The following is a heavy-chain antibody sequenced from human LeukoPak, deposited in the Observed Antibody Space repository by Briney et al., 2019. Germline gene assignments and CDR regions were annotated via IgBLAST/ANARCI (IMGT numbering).Heavy chain of an antibody. CDR1: GFTFSSYW. CDR3: ARAGQRATSVHGY. D-gene: IGHD1-26*01. J-gene: IGHJ4*02. V-gene: IGHV3-7*01. CDR2: IKQDGSEK. Sequence: GGSLRLSCAASGFTFSSYWMSWVRQAPGKGLEWVANIKQDGSEKYYVDSVKGRFTISRDNAKNSLYLQMNSLRAEDTAVYYCARAGQRATSVHGYWGQGTLVTVSS.